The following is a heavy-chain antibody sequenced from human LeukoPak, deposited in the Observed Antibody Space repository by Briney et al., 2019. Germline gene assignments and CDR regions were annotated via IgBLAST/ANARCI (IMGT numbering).Heavy chain of an antibody. Sequence: HPGGSLRLSCVASGFSFNNYRMTWVRQAPGKGLEWVANIKQDGSEKQYVDSVKGRFAISRDNAKKSPYLQINTLRAEDTAVYYCVRGPHIAATSYWGQGTLVTVSS. CDR3: VRGPHIAATSY. D-gene: IGHD6-25*01. J-gene: IGHJ4*02. V-gene: IGHV3-7*03. CDR2: IKQDGSEK. CDR1: GFSFNNYR.